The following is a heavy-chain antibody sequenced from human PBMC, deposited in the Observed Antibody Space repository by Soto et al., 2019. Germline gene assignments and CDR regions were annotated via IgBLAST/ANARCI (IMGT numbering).Heavy chain of an antibody. Sequence: PGGSLRLSCAASGFTFSNYGMHWVRQAPGKGLAWVAVISYDGSNKYYADSVKGRFTISRDNSKNTLYLQMNSLRAEDTAVYYCAKVMLPKPHYDSSGQHAFDIWGQGTMVTVSS. V-gene: IGHV3-30*18. CDR3: AKVMLPKPHYDSSGQHAFDI. J-gene: IGHJ3*02. D-gene: IGHD3-22*01. CDR1: GFTFSNYG. CDR2: ISYDGSNK.